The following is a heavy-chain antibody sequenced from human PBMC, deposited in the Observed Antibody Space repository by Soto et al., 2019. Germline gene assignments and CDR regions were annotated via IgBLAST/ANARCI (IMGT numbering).Heavy chain of an antibody. Sequence: SETLSLTCAVSGGSISSCGYSWCWIRQPPGKGLEWIGYIYHSGSTYYNPSLKSRVTISVDRSKNQFSLKLSSVTAADTAVYYCARGQVVAAQHWGQGTLVTVSS. D-gene: IGHD2-15*01. J-gene: IGHJ4*02. CDR2: IYHSGST. CDR1: GGSISSCGYS. CDR3: ARGQVVAAQH. V-gene: IGHV4-30-2*01.